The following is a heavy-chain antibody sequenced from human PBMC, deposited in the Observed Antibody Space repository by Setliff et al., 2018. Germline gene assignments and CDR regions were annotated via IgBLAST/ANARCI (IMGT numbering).Heavy chain of an antibody. V-gene: IGHV3-7*01. CDR2: IKQDGSEK. CDR3: ARDPVALDY. D-gene: IGHD6-19*01. CDR1: GFTFSYYW. Sequence: PGGSLRLSCVASGFTFSYYWMSWVRQAPGKGLEWVANIKQDGSEKNYVDSVKGRFTISRDNAKNSLYLQMNSLRVEDTAVYYCARDPVALDYWGQGTLVTVSS. J-gene: IGHJ4*02.